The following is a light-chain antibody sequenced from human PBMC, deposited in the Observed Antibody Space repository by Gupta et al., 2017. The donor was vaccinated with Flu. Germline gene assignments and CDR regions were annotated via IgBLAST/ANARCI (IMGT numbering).Light chain of an antibody. J-gene: IGLJ1*01. Sequence: TSCTAGSTNVGANFNLPSYQQQPPTTPTILIYANSNRPSGVSDRCSGSKSGTTAALAITGLQAADEADYYCQSYDGSRGGYVFGTGTEVTVL. CDR3: QSYDGSRGGYV. CDR2: ANS. V-gene: IGLV1-40*01. CDR1: STNVGANFN.